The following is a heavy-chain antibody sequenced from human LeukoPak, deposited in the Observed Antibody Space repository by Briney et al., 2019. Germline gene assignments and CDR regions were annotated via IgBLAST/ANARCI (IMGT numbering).Heavy chain of an antibody. J-gene: IGHJ4*02. CDR2: MYSGGNT. D-gene: IGHD4-11*01. CDR3: ARDSGLTTEDY. CDR1: GFTVSSNY. Sequence: PGGSLRLSCAASGFTVSSNYMSRVRQAPGKGLEWVSVMYSGGNTHYADSVKGRFTISRDNSKNTFYLQMNSLRAEDTAVYYCARDSGLTTEDYWGQGTLVTVSS. V-gene: IGHV3-53*01.